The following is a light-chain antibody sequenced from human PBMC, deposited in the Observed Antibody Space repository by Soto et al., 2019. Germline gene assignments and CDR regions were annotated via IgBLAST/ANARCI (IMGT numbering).Light chain of an antibody. J-gene: IGKJ4*01. CDR1: QSVRSSY. CDR2: GAS. CDR3: QQYGSSPPLT. Sequence: EIVLTQSPGTLSLSPGERATLSCRASQSVRSSYLAWYQQNPGQSPRLLIYGASSRAPGIPDRFSGSGSGTDFTLTISRLEPEDLGVYYCQQYGSSPPLTFGGGTKVEIK. V-gene: IGKV3-20*01.